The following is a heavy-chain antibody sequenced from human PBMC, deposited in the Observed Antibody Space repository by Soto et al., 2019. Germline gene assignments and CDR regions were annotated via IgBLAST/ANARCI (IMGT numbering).Heavy chain of an antibody. Sequence: QVQLVQSGAEVKKPGSSVKVSCKASGGTFSCYAINWVRQAPGQGLEWMGGIIRIFGTPDYAQRFQGRVTITADESTSTDYMELSSLRSEDTAVYYCARQGSNEYYYYGMDVWGQGTTVTVSS. CDR3: ARQGSNEYYYYGMDV. CDR1: GGTFSCYA. V-gene: IGHV1-69*12. D-gene: IGHD3-10*01. J-gene: IGHJ6*02. CDR2: IIRIFGTP.